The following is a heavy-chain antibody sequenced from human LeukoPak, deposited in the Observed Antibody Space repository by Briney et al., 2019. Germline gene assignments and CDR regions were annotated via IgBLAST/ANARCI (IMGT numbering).Heavy chain of an antibody. CDR3: ARSYHYDFWSGYYMN. D-gene: IGHD3-3*01. CDR1: GYSFTSYW. CDR2: IYPGDSDT. V-gene: IGHV5-51*01. Sequence: GESLKISCKASGYSFTSYWIGWVRQMPGKGLEYMGIIYPGDSDTKYSPSFQGQITISADTSISTAYLQWSSLKASDTAMYYCARSYHYDFWSGYYMNWGQGTLVTVSS. J-gene: IGHJ4*02.